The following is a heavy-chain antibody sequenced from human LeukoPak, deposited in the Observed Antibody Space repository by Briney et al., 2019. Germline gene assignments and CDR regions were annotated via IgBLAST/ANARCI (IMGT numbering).Heavy chain of an antibody. CDR2: ISGSGGST. J-gene: IGHJ1*01. Sequence: GGSLRLSCAASGFTFSSYAMSWVRRAPGKGLEWVSAISGSGGSTYYADSVKGRFTISRDNSKNTLYLQMNSLRAEDTAVYYCAKYYYDSSGYLFPEYFQHWGQGTLVTVSS. D-gene: IGHD3-22*01. CDR3: AKYYYDSSGYLFPEYFQH. V-gene: IGHV3-23*01. CDR1: GFTFSSYA.